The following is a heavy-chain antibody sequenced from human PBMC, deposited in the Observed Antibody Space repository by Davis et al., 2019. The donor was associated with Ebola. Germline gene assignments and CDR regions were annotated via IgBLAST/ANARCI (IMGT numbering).Heavy chain of an antibody. D-gene: IGHD3-3*01. Sequence: ASVKVSCKASGYTFSDYYFHWVRQAPGHGLEWVGIINPSGGSTSYAQKFQGRVTMTRDTSTNTVYMEVSSLRSEDTAVYYCARSVTIIGVDIPRVLYHYGLDVWGLGTTVTVSS. CDR2: INPSGGST. V-gene: IGHV1-46*01. CDR1: GYTFSDYY. CDR3: ARSVTIIGVDIPRVLYHYGLDV. J-gene: IGHJ6*02.